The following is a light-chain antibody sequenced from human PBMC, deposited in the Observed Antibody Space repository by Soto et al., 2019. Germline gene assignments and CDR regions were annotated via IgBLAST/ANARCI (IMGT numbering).Light chain of an antibody. V-gene: IGKV3-20*01. CDR3: QQYGSSPRIT. CDR1: QSVSSSY. J-gene: IGKJ5*01. Sequence: EIVLTQYTGTLSLSPGERATLSCRASQSVSSSYLAWYQQKPGQAPRLLIYGASSRATGIPDRFSGSGSGTDFTLTISRLEPEDFAVYYCQQYGSSPRITFGQGTRLEIK. CDR2: GAS.